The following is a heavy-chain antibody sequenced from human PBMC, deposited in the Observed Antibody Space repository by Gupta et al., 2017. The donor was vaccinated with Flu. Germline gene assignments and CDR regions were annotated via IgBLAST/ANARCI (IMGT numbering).Heavy chain of an antibody. J-gene: IGHJ4*02. CDR2: ISSNGGST. CDR3: ATRGVGGYYMY. CDR1: GFTFSSYA. V-gene: IGHV3-64*01. Sequence: EVQLVESGGGLVQPGGSLRLSCAASGFTFSSYAMHWVRQAPGKGLEYVSAISSNGGSTYYANSVKGRFTISRDNSKNTLYLQMGSLRAEDMAVYYCATRGVGGYYMYWGQGTLVTVSS. D-gene: IGHD3-22*01.